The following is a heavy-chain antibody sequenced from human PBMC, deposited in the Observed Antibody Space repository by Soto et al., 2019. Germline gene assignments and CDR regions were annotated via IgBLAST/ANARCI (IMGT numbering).Heavy chain of an antibody. Sequence: SETLSLTCAVSGGCISSGDYSWSWIRQPPGKGLEWIGYIYHSGSTYYTPSLKTRVTVSVDRSKNQFSLKLSSVTAADTAVYYCARRRGFPYYYGMDVWGQGTTVT. CDR1: GGCISSGDYS. V-gene: IGHV4-30-2*01. J-gene: IGHJ6*02. D-gene: IGHD5-12*01. CDR2: IYHSGST. CDR3: ARRRGFPYYYGMDV.